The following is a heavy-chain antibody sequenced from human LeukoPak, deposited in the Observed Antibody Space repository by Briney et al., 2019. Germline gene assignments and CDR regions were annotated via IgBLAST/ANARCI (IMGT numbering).Heavy chain of an antibody. V-gene: IGHV3-30*02. J-gene: IGHJ4*02. Sequence: GGSLRLSCRASGFTLSSYDMHWVRQAPGKGLEWVAFIRYDGSAEYYVDSVKGRFAISRDNSRNTLYLQMSSLRAEDTAVYYCAKGRDYFFDYWGQGTLVTVSS. CDR2: IRYDGSAE. CDR3: AKGRDYFFDY. CDR1: GFTLSSYD.